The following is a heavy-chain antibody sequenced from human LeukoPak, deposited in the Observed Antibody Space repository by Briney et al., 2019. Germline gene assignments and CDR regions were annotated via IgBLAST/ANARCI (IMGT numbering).Heavy chain of an antibody. CDR3: ARGPIHNHIDY. J-gene: IGHJ4*02. V-gene: IGHV4-34*01. Sequence: SETLSLTCAVYGGSSSGYYWSWIRQPPGKGLEWIGEINHSGSTNYNPSLKSRVTISVDTSKNQFSLKLSSVTAADTAVYYCARGPIHNHIDYWGQGTLVTVSS. D-gene: IGHD1-1*01. CDR2: INHSGST. CDR1: GGSSSGYY.